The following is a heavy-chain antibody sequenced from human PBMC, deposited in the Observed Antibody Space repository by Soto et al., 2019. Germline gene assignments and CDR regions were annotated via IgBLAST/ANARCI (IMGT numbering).Heavy chain of an antibody. CDR1: GVTFSSYS. J-gene: IGHJ5*02. Sequence: GGSLRLSCAASGVTFSSYSMNWVRQAPGKGLEWVSSISSSSSYIYYADSVKGRFTISRDNAKNSLYLQMNSLRAEDTAVYYCASAGSGQLVPFNWFDPWGQGTLVTVSS. CDR3: ASAGSGQLVPFNWFDP. V-gene: IGHV3-21*01. CDR2: ISSSSSYI. D-gene: IGHD6-6*01.